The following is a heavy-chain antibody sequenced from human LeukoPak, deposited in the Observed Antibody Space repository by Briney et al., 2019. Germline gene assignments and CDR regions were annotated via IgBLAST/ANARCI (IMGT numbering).Heavy chain of an antibody. V-gene: IGHV3-23*01. J-gene: IGHJ4*02. D-gene: IGHD2-15*01. CDR2: IAAADSGT. Sequence: GGSLRLSCGASGFTFSNYVMSWVRQAPGQGLEWVSTIAAADSGTYYAASVKGRFTISRDNSKHTLHLQMNGLRAEDTAVYYCATRGTAATKYFEDWGQGTLVTVSS. CDR3: ATRGTAATKYFED. CDR1: GFTFSNYV.